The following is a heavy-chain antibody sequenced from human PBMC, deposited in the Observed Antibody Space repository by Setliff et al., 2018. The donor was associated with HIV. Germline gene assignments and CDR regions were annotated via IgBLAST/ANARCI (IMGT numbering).Heavy chain of an antibody. CDR1: GYTFTIYA. CDR3: ASKGTVAAAGTGYYDYYGMDV. J-gene: IGHJ6*02. Sequence: ASVKVSCKASGYTFTIYAMNWVRQAPGQGLEWMGWINTNTGKPTYAQGFTGRFVFSLDTSVNTAYLQISSLKAEDTAVYYCASKGTVAAAGTGYYDYYGMDVWGQGTKVTVSS. CDR2: INTNTGKP. V-gene: IGHV7-4-1*02. D-gene: IGHD6-13*01.